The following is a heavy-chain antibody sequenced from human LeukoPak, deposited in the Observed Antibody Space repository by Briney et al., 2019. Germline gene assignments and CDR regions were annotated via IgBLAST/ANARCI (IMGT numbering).Heavy chain of an antibody. Sequence: GGSLRLSCSVSGFTFSTYVMHWVRQAPGKGLEYVSAISSNGDNTYYADSVKGRFTISRDNSENTLYLQMSSLRADDTAVYYCVRGTGYWGQGTLVTVSS. V-gene: IGHV3-64D*06. CDR1: GFTFSTYV. CDR2: ISSNGDNT. CDR3: VRGTGY. J-gene: IGHJ4*02.